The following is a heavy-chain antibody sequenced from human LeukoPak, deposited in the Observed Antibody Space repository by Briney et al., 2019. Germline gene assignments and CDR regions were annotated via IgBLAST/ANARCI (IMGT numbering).Heavy chain of an antibody. Sequence: PETPSHTCTVPVGSICSSSSYCGCIRQPPGKGLEWIGSIYYSGSTYYNPSLKSRVTILVDTSKNQFSLKLSSVTAADTAVYFCAREDFVLRGAFDMWGQGTVVTVSS. D-gene: IGHD3-16*02. V-gene: IGHV4-39*07. CDR3: AREDFVLRGAFDM. CDR2: IYYSGST. J-gene: IGHJ3*02. CDR1: VGSICSSSSY.